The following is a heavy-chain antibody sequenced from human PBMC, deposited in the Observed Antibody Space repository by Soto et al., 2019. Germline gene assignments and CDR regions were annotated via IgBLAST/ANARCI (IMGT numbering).Heavy chain of an antibody. Sequence: ASVKVSCKASGYTFTDYYMHWVRQAPGQGLAWMGWINPNSGGTNYAQKFQGWVTMTRDTSISTAYMELSRLTSDDTAVYYCANQRLGDASGGSTFDYWGQGTPVPVYS. V-gene: IGHV1-2*04. CDR3: ANQRLGDASGGSTFDY. D-gene: IGHD2-15*01. J-gene: IGHJ4*02. CDR2: INPNSGGT. CDR1: GYTFTDYY.